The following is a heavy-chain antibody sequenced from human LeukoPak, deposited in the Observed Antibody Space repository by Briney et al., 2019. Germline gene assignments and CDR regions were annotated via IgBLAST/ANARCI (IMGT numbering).Heavy chain of an antibody. J-gene: IGHJ5*02. Sequence: SGGSLRLSCEASGFTFSTHSMNWVRQAPGKGLEWVSSISSSSSSYIYYADSVKGRFTISRNNDKNSLYLQMNSLRAEDTAVYYCARAGYYDSSGYYGWFDPWGQGTLVTVSS. CDR1: GFTFSTHS. D-gene: IGHD3-22*01. CDR3: ARAGYYDSSGYYGWFDP. V-gene: IGHV3-21*06. CDR2: ISSSSSSYI.